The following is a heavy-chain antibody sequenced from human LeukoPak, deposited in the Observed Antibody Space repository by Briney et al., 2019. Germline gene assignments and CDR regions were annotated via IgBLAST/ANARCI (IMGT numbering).Heavy chain of an antibody. D-gene: IGHD6-19*01. Sequence: GGSLRLSCAASGFTFSASVMSWVRQAPGEGLEWVSSISAGSTNTHHADSVKGRFTISRDNSKDTVYLEMNSLRPDDTAVYYCAKVKGIASGLYYFFYMDVWGKGTTVTVSS. CDR2: ISAGSTNT. J-gene: IGHJ6*03. CDR3: AKVKGIASGLYYFFYMDV. V-gene: IGHV3-23*01. CDR1: GFTFSASV.